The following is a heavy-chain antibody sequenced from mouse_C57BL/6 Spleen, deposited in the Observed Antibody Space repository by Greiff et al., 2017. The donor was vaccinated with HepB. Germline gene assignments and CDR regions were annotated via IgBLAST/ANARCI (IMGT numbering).Heavy chain of an antibody. CDR3: ARGAYSKGFDY. J-gene: IGHJ2*01. CDR2: IYPGDGDT. V-gene: IGHV1-82*01. D-gene: IGHD2-5*01. CDR1: GYAFSSSW. Sequence: VMLVESGPELVKPGASVQISCKASGYAFSSSWMNWVKQRPGKGLEWIGRIYPGDGDTNYNGKFKGKATLTADKSSSTAYMQLSSLTSEDSAVYFCARGAYSKGFDYWGQGTTLTFSS.